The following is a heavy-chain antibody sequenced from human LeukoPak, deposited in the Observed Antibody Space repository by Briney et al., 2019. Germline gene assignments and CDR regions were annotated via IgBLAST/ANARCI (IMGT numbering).Heavy chain of an antibody. CDR3: AREGYDSSGYPRLLDY. J-gene: IGHJ4*02. CDR2: LHAAGGT. D-gene: IGHD3-22*01. CDR1: GLTGSSNY. Sequence: GGSLRLSCAASGLTGSSNYITWVRQPPGKGLEWVSVLHAAGGTYYADSVKGRFTLSGHISKNTVYLQMNSLRAEDTAVYYCAREGYDSSGYPRLLDYWGQGTLVTVSS. V-gene: IGHV3-53*04.